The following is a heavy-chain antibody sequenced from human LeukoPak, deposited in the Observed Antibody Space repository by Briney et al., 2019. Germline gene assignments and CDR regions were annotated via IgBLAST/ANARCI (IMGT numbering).Heavy chain of an antibody. CDR2: IYSGGST. CDR3: ARLVGITYFDY. Sequence: PGGSLRLSCPASGFTVSSSYMSWVRQAPGKGLEWVSGIYSGGSTYYADSVKGRFTISRDNSKNTLYLQMNSLRAEDTAVYYCARLVGITYFDYWGQGTLVTVSS. D-gene: IGHD2-15*01. CDR1: GFTVSSSY. V-gene: IGHV3-53*01. J-gene: IGHJ4*02.